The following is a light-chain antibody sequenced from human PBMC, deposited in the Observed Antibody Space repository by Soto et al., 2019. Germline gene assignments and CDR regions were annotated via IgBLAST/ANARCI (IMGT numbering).Light chain of an antibody. CDR1: SSDVGGYNY. CDR3: SSHRRSSTAYV. V-gene: IGLV2-14*03. Sequence: QSVLTQPASVSGSPGQSITISCTGTSSDVGGYNYVSWYQQHPGKAPKLIIYEVSNRPSGVSDRFSGYKYGNTASLTISGLQAEDEADYYCSSHRRSSTAYVFGTGTKVTVL. J-gene: IGLJ1*01. CDR2: EVS.